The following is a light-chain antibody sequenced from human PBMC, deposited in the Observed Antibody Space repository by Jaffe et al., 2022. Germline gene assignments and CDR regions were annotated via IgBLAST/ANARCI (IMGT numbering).Light chain of an antibody. CDR1: SSDVGSYNS. J-gene: IGLJ1*01. Sequence: QSALTQPASVSGSPGQSITISCTGTSSDVGSYNSVSWFQQHPGKAPKLMIYDVNNRPSGVSNRFSGSKSGNTASLTISGLQAEDEADYYCSSYTTSSTYVFGTGTKVTVL. V-gene: IGLV2-14*03. CDR2: DVN. CDR3: SSYTTSSTYV.